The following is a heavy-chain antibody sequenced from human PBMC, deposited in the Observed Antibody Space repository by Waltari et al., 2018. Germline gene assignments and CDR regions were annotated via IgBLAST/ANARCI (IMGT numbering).Heavy chain of an antibody. CDR2: ISSSSSYI. J-gene: IGHJ5*02. D-gene: IGHD6-19*01. CDR1: GFTFSSNS. CDR3: ARAQWLASWFDP. V-gene: IGHV3-21*01. Sequence: VQLVESGGGLVKPGGSLRLSCAAPGFTFSSNSMNWVRQAPGKGLEWFSSISSSSSYIYYADSVKGRFTISRDNAKNSLYLQMNSLRAEDTAVYYCARAQWLASWFDPWGQGTLVTVSS.